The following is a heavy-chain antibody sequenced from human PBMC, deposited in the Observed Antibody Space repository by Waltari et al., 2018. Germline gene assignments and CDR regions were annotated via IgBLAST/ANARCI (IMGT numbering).Heavy chain of an antibody. V-gene: IGHV4-59*01. J-gene: IGHJ4*02. CDR1: GGSISSYY. CDR2: IYYSGST. CDR3: ASKHSLGPSGSYSPFDY. Sequence: QVQLQESGPGLVKPSETLSLTCTVSGGSISSYYWNWIRQPPGKGLEWIGYIYYSGSTNYNPSLKSRVTISVDTSKNQFSLKVRSVTAADTAVYYCASKHSLGPSGSYSPFDYWGQGTLVTVSS. D-gene: IGHD1-26*01.